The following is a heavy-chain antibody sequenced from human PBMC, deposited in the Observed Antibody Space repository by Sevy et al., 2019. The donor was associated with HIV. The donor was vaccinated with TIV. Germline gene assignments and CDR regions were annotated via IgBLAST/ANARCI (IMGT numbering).Heavy chain of an antibody. CDR2: ISYDGSKK. D-gene: IGHD2-21*01. Sequence: GGSLRLSCAASGFTFSDYGMHWVRQAPGKGLEWEAVISYDGSKKHHVDSVKGRFSVSRDNSKNTLFLQMNRLRVEDTAVYYCARVDAYFYDNGGQDNWFDPWGQGTLVTVSS. V-gene: IGHV3-30*03. J-gene: IGHJ5*02. CDR1: GFTFSDYG. CDR3: ARVDAYFYDNGGQDNWFDP.